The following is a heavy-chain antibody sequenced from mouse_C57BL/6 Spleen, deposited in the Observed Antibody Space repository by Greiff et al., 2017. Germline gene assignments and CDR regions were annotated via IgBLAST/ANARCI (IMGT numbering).Heavy chain of an antibody. CDR3: ARWRSYYFDY. CDR1: GYTFTNYW. CDR2: IYPGGGYT. Sequence: VMLVESGAELVRPGTSVKMSCKASGYTFTNYWIGWAKQRPGHGLEWIGDIYPGGGYTNYNEKFKGKATLTADKSSSTAYMQFSSLTSEDSAIYYCARWRSYYFDYWGQGTTLTVSS. J-gene: IGHJ2*01. V-gene: IGHV1-63*01.